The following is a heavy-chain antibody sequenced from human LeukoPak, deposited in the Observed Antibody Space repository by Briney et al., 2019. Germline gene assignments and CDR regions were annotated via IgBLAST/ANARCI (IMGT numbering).Heavy chain of an antibody. CDR1: GFTFSSYA. D-gene: IGHD3-3*01. V-gene: IGHV3-23*01. J-gene: IGHJ4*02. CDR2: ISGSGGST. Sequence: PGGSLRLSCAASGFTFSSYAMSWVRQAPGKGLEWVSAISGSGGSTYYADSVKGRFTISRDNSKNTLYLQMNSLRAEDTAVYYCARESGNNDFWSGYPVLYFDYWGQGTLVTVSS. CDR3: ARESGNNDFWSGYPVLYFDY.